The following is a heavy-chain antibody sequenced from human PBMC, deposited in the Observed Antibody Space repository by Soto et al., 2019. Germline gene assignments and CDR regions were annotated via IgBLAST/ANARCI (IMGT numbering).Heavy chain of an antibody. D-gene: IGHD3-9*01. CDR3: ARVRDYDILTGSYYFDY. J-gene: IGHJ4*02. CDR2: IIPIFGTA. Sequence: SVKVSCKASGGTFSSYAISWVRQAPGQGLEWMGGIIPIFGTANYAQKFQGRVTITANESTSTAYMELSSLRSEDTAVYYCARVRDYDILTGSYYFDYWGQGTLVTVSS. V-gene: IGHV1-69*13. CDR1: GGTFSSYA.